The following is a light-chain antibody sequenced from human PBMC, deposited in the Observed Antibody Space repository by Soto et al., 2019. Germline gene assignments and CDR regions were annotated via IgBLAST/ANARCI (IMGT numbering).Light chain of an antibody. J-gene: IGKJ4*01. CDR3: QQRSNWPWT. V-gene: IGKV3-11*01. CDR1: QSVSSY. Sequence: EIALTQSPATLSLSPGERATLSCRASQSVSSYLAWYQQKPGQAPRLLIYDTSNRATGIPARFSGSGSGTDFTLTIRSLESEDFAVYYCQQRSNWPWTFGGGTKVEIK. CDR2: DTS.